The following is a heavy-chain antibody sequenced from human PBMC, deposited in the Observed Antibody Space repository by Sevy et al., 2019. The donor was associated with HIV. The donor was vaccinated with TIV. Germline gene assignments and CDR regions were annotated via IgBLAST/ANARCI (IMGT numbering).Heavy chain of an antibody. V-gene: IGHV3-72*01. CDR2: SGNKANIYTT. J-gene: IGHJ5*02. D-gene: IGHD3-10*01. CDR1: GFSFSDHN. Sequence: GGSLRLSCEASGFSFSDHNMDWVRQAPGRGLEWLGRSGNKANIYTTQYAASVKGRFSISRDDLKNSLSLQMNSLNTEDTAVYYCARELWYGELGGWFDPWGQGTLVTVSS. CDR3: ARELWYGELGGWFDP.